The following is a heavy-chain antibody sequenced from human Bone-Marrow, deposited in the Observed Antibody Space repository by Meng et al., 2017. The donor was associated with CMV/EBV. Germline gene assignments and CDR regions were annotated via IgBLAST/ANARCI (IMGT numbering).Heavy chain of an antibody. J-gene: IGHJ6*02. D-gene: IGHD6-19*01. CDR3: ARDRLEGVAGLSYYYHGMDV. CDR2: IYSGGST. CDR1: GFTVSSNY. V-gene: IGHV3-53*01. Sequence: GGSLRLSCAASGFTVSSNYMSWVRQAPGKGLEWVSLIYSGGSTYYADSVKGRFTISRDNSKNTLFLQMNSLRAEDTAVYYCARDRLEGVAGLSYYYHGMDVWGQGTTVTVSS.